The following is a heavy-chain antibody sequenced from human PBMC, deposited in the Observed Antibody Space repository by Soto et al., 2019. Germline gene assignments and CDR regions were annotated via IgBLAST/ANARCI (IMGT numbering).Heavy chain of an antibody. CDR3: VRDGGDCGYRLPYYYYMGLDV. CDR1: GYDFSSYA. V-gene: IGHV1-3*05. CDR2: INIGSGRT. D-gene: IGHD2-21*02. Sequence: QVQLVQSGAEEKQPGASVRVSCKTSGYDFSSYAMHWVRQAPGQRLEWMGWINIGSGRTEYSQNLQDRISITRDTAASTVYMDLSSLKSEDTSVYFCVRDGGDCGYRLPYYYYMGLDVWGQGTTVTVSS. J-gene: IGHJ6*02.